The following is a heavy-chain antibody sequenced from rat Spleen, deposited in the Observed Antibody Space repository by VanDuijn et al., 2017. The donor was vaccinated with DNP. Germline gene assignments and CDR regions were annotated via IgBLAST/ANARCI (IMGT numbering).Heavy chain of an antibody. Sequence: EVQLVESGGGLVQPGRSLKLSCAASGFTFSDYNMAWVRQAPKKGLEWVATIIYDGSRTYYRDSVKGRFTISRDNAKSTLYLQMDSLRSEDTATYYCASVNYPNAMDAWGQGTSVTVSS. CDR3: ASVNYPNAMDA. CDR1: GFTFSDYN. J-gene: IGHJ4*01. V-gene: IGHV5S10*01. D-gene: IGHD1-4*01. CDR2: IIYDGSRT.